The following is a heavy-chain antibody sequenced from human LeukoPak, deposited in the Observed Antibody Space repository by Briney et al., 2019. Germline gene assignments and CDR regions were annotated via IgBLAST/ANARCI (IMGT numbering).Heavy chain of an antibody. V-gene: IGHV1-18*01. CDR2: ISAYNGNT. Sequence: ASVRVSCKTSGYTFTSYGISWVRQAPGQGLEWMGWISAYNGNTNYAQKLQGRVTMTTDTSTSTAYMELRSLRSDDTAVYYCARGSNGSGTLVFIPWGQGTLVTVSS. CDR1: GYTFTSYG. D-gene: IGHD3-10*01. J-gene: IGHJ5*02. CDR3: ARGSNGSGTLVFIP.